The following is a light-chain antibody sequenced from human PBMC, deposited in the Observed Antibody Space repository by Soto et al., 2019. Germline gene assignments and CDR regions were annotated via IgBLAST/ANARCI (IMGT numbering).Light chain of an antibody. CDR2: SAS. V-gene: IGKV3-15*01. CDR1: QSVGTN. J-gene: IGKJ1*01. Sequence: ETVMTQSPVTLSVSPGERATLSCRASQSVGTNLAWYQQKPGQAPRLLIYSASTRATDVPARFSGSGSGTEFTLTISSLQSEDFAAYYCHQYNHWPPWTFGQGTKVEVK. CDR3: HQYNHWPPWT.